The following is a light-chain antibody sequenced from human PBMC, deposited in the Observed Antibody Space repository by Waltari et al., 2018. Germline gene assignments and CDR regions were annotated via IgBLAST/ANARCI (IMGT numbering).Light chain of an antibody. Sequence: QSALTQPAAVSGSPGQSVTISCIGANSDIGRYDIVSCYQQHPGNAPKLVISDVSKRPSGVSDRFSGSKSGDTASLTISGLQFEDEADYYCCSYAGNYVWVFGGGTRLTVL. CDR1: NSDIGRYDI. CDR3: CSYAGNYVWV. CDR2: DVS. V-gene: IGLV2-23*02. J-gene: IGLJ3*02.